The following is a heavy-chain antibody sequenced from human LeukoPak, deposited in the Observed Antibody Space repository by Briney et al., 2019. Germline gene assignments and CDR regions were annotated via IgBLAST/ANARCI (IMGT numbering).Heavy chain of an antibody. V-gene: IGHV1-46*01. D-gene: IGHD5-18*01. J-gene: IGHJ6*03. Sequence: GASVKVSCKASGYTFTSYYMHWVRQAPGQGLEWMGIINPSGGSTTYAQKFQGRVTMTRDTSTSTVYMDLSNLRSEDTAVYYCARNSYGYKFSMDVWGKGTAVTISS. CDR1: GYTFTSYY. CDR3: ARNSYGYKFSMDV. CDR2: INPSGGST.